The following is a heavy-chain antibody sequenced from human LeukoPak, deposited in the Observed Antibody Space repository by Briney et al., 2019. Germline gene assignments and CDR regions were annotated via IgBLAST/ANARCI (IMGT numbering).Heavy chain of an antibody. CDR3: ARDVLEYYDFWSGYYGDYYYGMDV. CDR2: IYYSGST. J-gene: IGHJ6*02. CDR1: GGSISSYY. Sequence: NPSETLSLTCTVSGGSISSYYWSWIRQPPGKGLEWIGYIYYSGSTNYNPSLKSRVTISVDTSKNQFSLKLSSVTAADTAVYYCARDVLEYYDFWSGYYGDYYYGMDVWGQGTTVTVSS. D-gene: IGHD3-3*01. V-gene: IGHV4-59*01.